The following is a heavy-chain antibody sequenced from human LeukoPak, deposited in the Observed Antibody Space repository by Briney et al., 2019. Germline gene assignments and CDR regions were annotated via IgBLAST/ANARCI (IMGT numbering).Heavy chain of an antibody. J-gene: IGHJ3*02. Sequence: GGSLRLSCTASGFTFGDYAMSWFRQAPGKGLEWVSSISSSSSYIYYADSVKGRFTISRDNAKNSLYLQMNSLRAEDTAVYYCARARLDYYGSGSYRYAFDIWGQGTMVTVSS. D-gene: IGHD3-10*01. CDR3: ARARLDYYGSGSYRYAFDI. CDR2: ISSSSSYI. V-gene: IGHV3-21*01. CDR1: GFTFGDYA.